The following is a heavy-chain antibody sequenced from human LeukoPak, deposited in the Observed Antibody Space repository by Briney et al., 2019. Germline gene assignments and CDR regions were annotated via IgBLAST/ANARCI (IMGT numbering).Heavy chain of an antibody. D-gene: IGHD6-13*01. V-gene: IGHV4-4*07. Sequence: SETLSLTCTVSGGSISSYYWSWIRQPARKAPEWIGLIYSSGIINYNPSLKSRVTMSLDNSKNQLSLKLRYVTAADTAVYYCAREEQLLAYETNYYSYYMDVWGKGTTVTVSS. CDR2: IYSSGII. J-gene: IGHJ6*03. CDR1: GGSISSYY. CDR3: AREEQLLAYETNYYSYYMDV.